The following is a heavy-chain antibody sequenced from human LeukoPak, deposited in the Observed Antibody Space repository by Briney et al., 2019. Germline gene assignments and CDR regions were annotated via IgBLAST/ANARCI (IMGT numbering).Heavy chain of an antibody. CDR2: IHPGGTI. D-gene: IGHD5-18*01. CDR3: STGGDTAKGGDS. V-gene: IGHV4-31*03. CDR1: GGFISGSGHY. J-gene: IGHJ4*02. Sequence: SETLSLTCSVSGGFISGSGHYWTWTRHHPGGGLEWLGFIHPGGTIYYKPSLSSRLTISADTSKNQMSLKLSSVPAADTAVYYCSTGGDTAKGGDSWGQGTMVTVSS.